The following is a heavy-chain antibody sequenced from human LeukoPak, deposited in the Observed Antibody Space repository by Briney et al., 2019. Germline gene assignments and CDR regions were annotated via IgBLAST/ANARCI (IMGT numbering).Heavy chain of an antibody. J-gene: IGHJ4*02. CDR3: ARAGLYYYGSGSSFDY. Sequence: ASVKVSCKASGYTFTSYGISWVRQAPGQGLEWMGWISAYNGNTNYAQKFQGRVTITRDTSASTAYMELSSLRSEDTAVYYCARAGLYYYGSGSSFDYWGQGTLVTVSS. D-gene: IGHD3-10*01. CDR2: ISAYNGNT. V-gene: IGHV1-18*01. CDR1: GYTFTSYG.